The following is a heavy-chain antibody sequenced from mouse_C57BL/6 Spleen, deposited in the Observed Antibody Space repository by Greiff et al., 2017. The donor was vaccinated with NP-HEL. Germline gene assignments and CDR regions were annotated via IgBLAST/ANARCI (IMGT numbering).Heavy chain of an antibody. D-gene: IGHD2-4*01. J-gene: IGHJ3*01. CDR3: AKPYYDYDWFAY. Sequence: VKLVESGPGLVQPSQSLSITCTVSGFSLTSYGVHWVRQSPGKGLEWLGVIWRGGSTDYNAAFMSRLSITKDNSKSQVFFKMNSLHADDTPIYYCAKPYYDYDWFAYWGQGTLVTVSA. CDR1: GFSLTSYG. V-gene: IGHV2-5*01. CDR2: IWRGGST.